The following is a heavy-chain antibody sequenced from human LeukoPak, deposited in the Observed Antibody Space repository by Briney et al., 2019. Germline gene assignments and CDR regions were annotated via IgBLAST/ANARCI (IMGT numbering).Heavy chain of an antibody. CDR1: GFTFSNQG. D-gene: IGHD3-10*01. J-gene: IGHJ4*02. CDR2: IWYDGSNE. Sequence: GGSLRLSCAASGFTFSNQGMHWVRQAPGKGLEWVALIWYDGSNENYADSVKGRFTISRDSSKNTLYLQMNSLRADDTAVYYCARDLSFGSGSDWGQGTLVTVSP. V-gene: IGHV3-33*01. CDR3: ARDLSFGSGSD.